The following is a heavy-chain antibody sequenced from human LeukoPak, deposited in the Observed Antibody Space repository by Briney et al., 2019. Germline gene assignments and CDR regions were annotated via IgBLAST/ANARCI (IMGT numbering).Heavy chain of an antibody. CDR3: ARGQSLNDY. Sequence: ASAKVSCKPSVYTFTEAYIHWVRQTLRQRLEWMGCINPNSGGANYAENFQGWVTMTRDTSISTAYMELSSLRYDDTALYYCARGQSLNDYWGQGTLVTVSS. CDR1: VYTFTEAY. J-gene: IGHJ4*02. V-gene: IGHV1-2*04. CDR2: INPNSGGA.